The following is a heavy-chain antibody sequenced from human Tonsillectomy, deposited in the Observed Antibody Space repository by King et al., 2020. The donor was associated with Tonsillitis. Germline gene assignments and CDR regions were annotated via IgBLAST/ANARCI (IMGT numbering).Heavy chain of an antibody. Sequence: ITLKESGPTLVKPTQTLTLTCTFSGFSLSTSGVGVGWIRQPPGKALEWLALIFWDDDKRYSPSLKSRLTITKDTSKNQVVLTMTNMDPVDTATYYCATPTDSRKKLSNFDYWAQGTLVTVSS. CDR2: IFWDDDK. V-gene: IGHV2-5*02. CDR3: ATPTDSRKKLSNFDY. CDR1: GFSLSTSGVG. J-gene: IGHJ4*02. D-gene: IGHD4-11*01.